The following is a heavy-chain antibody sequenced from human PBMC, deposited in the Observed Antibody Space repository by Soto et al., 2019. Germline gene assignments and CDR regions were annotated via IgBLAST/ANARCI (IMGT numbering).Heavy chain of an antibody. Sequence: ASVKVSCKASGYTFTSYGIGWVRQAPGQGLEWMGWISAYNGNTNYAQKLQGRVTMTTDTSTSTAYMELRSLRSDDTAVYYCARGPPPVTYYYGSGSPTGAFDIWGQGTMVTVSS. V-gene: IGHV1-18*01. J-gene: IGHJ3*02. CDR1: GYTFTSYG. CDR2: ISAYNGNT. CDR3: ARGPPPVTYYYGSGSPTGAFDI. D-gene: IGHD3-10*01.